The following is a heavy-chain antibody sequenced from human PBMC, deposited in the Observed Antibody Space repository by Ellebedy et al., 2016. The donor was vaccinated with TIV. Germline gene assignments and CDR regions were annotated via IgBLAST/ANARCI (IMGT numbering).Heavy chain of an antibody. Sequence: SETLSLXXTVSGGSISSGGYYWSWIRQHPGKGLEWIGYIYYSGSTYYNPSLKSRVTISVDTSKNQFSLKLSSVTAADTAVYYCAREGDGYNPTLVGFDYWGQGTLVTVSS. CDR1: GGSISSGGYY. D-gene: IGHD5-24*01. V-gene: IGHV4-31*03. CDR3: AREGDGYNPTLVGFDY. J-gene: IGHJ4*02. CDR2: IYYSGST.